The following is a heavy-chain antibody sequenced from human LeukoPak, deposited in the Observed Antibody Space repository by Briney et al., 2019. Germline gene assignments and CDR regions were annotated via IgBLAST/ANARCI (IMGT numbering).Heavy chain of an antibody. CDR1: GFTFSSYS. V-gene: IGHV3-21*01. D-gene: IGHD3-22*01. Sequence: PGVSLRLSCAASGFTFSSYSMNWVRQAPGKGLEWVSSISSSSSYIYYADSVKGRFTISRDNAKNSLYLQMNSLRAEDTAVYYCARSGYYDSSGYPFDYWGQGTLVTVSS. J-gene: IGHJ4*02. CDR3: ARSGYYDSSGYPFDY. CDR2: ISSSSSYI.